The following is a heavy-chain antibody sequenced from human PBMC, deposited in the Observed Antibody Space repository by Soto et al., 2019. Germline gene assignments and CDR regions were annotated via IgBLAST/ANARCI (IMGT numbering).Heavy chain of an antibody. CDR1: GGSISSYY. D-gene: IGHD2-15*01. CDR2: IYTSGST. Sequence: PSETLSLTSTVYGGSISSYYWSWIRQPAGKGLEWIGRIYTSGSTNYNPSLKSRVTMSVDTSKNQFSLKLSSVTAADTAVYYCARDLGYCSGGSCRTYYYGMDVWGQGTTVTVSS. J-gene: IGHJ6*02. V-gene: IGHV4-4*07. CDR3: ARDLGYCSGGSCRTYYYGMDV.